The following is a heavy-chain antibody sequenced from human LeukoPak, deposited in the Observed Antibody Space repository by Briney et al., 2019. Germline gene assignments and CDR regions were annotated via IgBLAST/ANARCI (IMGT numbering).Heavy chain of an antibody. Sequence: GGSLRLSCAASGFTFSTYSMNWVRQAPGKGLEWVSYITSSPSTTYYADSVKGRFTISRDNAKNSLYLQMNSLRDEDTAVYYCARVVGGVVGAAALRDYFDYWGQGTLVTVSS. CDR2: ITSSPSTT. J-gene: IGHJ4*02. V-gene: IGHV3-48*02. CDR1: GFTFSTYS. CDR3: ARVVGGVVGAAALRDYFDY. D-gene: IGHD2-15*01.